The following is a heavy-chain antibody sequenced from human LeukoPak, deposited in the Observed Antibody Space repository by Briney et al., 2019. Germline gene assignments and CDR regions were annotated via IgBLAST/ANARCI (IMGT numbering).Heavy chain of an antibody. CDR2: ISSSSSYI. CDR1: GFTFSSYS. J-gene: IGHJ5*02. CDR3: AREDGDWFDP. Sequence: GGSMRLSCAASGFTFSSYSMNWVRQAPGKGLEWVSSISSSSSYIYYADSVKGRFTISRDNAKNSLYLQMNSLRAEDTAVYYCAREDGDWFDPWGQGTLVTVSS. V-gene: IGHV3-21*01. D-gene: IGHD3-16*01.